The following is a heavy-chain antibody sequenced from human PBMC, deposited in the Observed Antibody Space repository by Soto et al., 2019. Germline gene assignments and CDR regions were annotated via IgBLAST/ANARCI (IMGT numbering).Heavy chain of an antibody. Sequence: SETLSLTCAVYGGSFSGYYWSWIRQPPGKGLEWIGEINHSGSTNYNPSLKSRVTISVDTSKNQFSLKLSSVTAADTAVYYCARGHRGDFGVVIPINYYGMDVWGQGTTVTVSS. CDR2: INHSGST. V-gene: IGHV4-34*01. D-gene: IGHD3-3*01. J-gene: IGHJ6*02. CDR3: ARGHRGDFGVVIPINYYGMDV. CDR1: GGSFSGYY.